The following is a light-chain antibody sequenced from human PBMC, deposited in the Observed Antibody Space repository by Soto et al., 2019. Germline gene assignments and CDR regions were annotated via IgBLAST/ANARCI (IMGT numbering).Light chain of an antibody. J-gene: IGKJ3*01. CDR1: QGISSY. CDR3: QQLNSYPFT. V-gene: IGKV1-9*01. CDR2: AAS. Sequence: DIQLTQSPSFLSASVGDRVTITCRASQGISSYLAWYRQKPGKAPKLLIYAASTLQSGVPSRFSGSGSGPEFTLTINSLQPENFATYYCQQLNSYPFTFGPGTKVDIK.